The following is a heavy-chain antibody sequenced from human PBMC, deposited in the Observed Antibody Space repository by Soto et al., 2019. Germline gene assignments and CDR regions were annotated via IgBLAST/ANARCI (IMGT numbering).Heavy chain of an antibody. Sequence: ASVKVSCKASGGTFSSYAISWVRQAPGQGLEWMGGIIPIFGTANYAQKFQGRVTITADKSTSTAYMELSRLRSEDTAVYYCARATRAYYYDSSGYPVWGMDVWGQGTTVTVSS. D-gene: IGHD3-22*01. V-gene: IGHV1-69*06. J-gene: IGHJ6*02. CDR3: ARATRAYYYDSSGYPVWGMDV. CDR2: IIPIFGTA. CDR1: GGTFSSYA.